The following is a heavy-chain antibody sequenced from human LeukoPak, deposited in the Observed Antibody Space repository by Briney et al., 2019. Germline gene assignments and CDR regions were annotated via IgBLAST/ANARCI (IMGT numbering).Heavy chain of an antibody. CDR1: GYTFTGYH. V-gene: IGHV1-2*02. CDR3: ARVAAGLGGFDP. CDR2: INPNSGGT. J-gene: IGHJ5*02. Sequence: ASVKVSCKASGYTFTGYHMHWVRQAPGQGLEWMGWINPNSGGTNYAQKFQGRVTMTRDTSISTAYMELSRLRSDDTAVYYCARVAAGLGGFDPWGQGTLVTVSS. D-gene: IGHD6-25*01.